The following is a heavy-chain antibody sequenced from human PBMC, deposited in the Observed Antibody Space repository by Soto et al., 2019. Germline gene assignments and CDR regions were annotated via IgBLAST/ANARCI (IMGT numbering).Heavy chain of an antibody. V-gene: IGHV1-18*01. D-gene: IGHD2-2*01. CDR2: ISAYNGNT. CDR1: GYTFTSYG. CDR3: AREANIVVVPATYYYYYYGMDV. J-gene: IGHJ6*02. Sequence: ASVKVSCKASGYTFTSYGISGVREAPGQGLEWMGWISAYNGNTNYAQKLQGRVTMTTDTSTSTAYMELRSLRSDDTAVYYCAREANIVVVPATYYYYYYGMDVWGQGTTVTVSS.